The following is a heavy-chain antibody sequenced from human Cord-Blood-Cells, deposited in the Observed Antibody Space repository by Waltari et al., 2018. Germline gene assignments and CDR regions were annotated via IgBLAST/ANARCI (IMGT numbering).Heavy chain of an antibody. CDR2: IIPIFGTA. CDR1: GGTFSSYA. CDR3: ARMAVRGVIIKYYYYGMDV. D-gene: IGHD3-10*01. J-gene: IGHJ6*02. Sequence: QVQLVQSVAEVKKPGSSVKVSCKASGGTFSSYAISWVRQAPGQGREWMGGIIPIFGTANYAQKFQGRVTITADESTSTAYMELSSLRSEDTAVYYCARMAVRGVIIKYYYYGMDVWGQGTTVTVSS. V-gene: IGHV1-69*01.